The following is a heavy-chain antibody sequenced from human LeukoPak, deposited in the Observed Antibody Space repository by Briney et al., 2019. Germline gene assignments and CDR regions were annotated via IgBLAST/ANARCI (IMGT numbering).Heavy chain of an antibody. Sequence: SETLSLTCTVSGYSISSGYYWAWIRQPPGKGLEWIGSIFHTGSTYHNPSLKSRVTISVDTSKNQFSLKLSSVTAADTAVYYCARDPDRDYWGQGTLVTVSS. CDR2: IFHTGST. CDR3: ARDPDRDY. J-gene: IGHJ4*02. V-gene: IGHV4-38-2*02. CDR1: GYSISSGYY.